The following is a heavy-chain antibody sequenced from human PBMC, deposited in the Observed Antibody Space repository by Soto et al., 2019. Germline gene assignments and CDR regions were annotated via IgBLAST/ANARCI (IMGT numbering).Heavy chain of an antibody. CDR2: IYWDGYK. CDR3: AHKGGGDRILDY. V-gene: IGHV2-5*02. CDR1: GFSLRTNGVG. Sequence: QITLKESGPTLVKPTQTLTLTCAFSGFSLRTNGVGVGWIRQPPGKALEWLALIYWDGYKHYSPSLKSRLTITEDTSKNRVVLTMTHMDPVDTPTFYCAHKGGGDRILDYWGQGTLVTVSS. J-gene: IGHJ4*02. D-gene: IGHD3-16*01.